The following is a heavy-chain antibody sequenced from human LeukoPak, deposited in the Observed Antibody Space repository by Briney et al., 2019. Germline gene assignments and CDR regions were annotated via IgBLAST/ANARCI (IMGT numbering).Heavy chain of an antibody. Sequence: GGSLRLSCAASGFTFSSYAMHWVRQAPGKGLEYASAISSNGGSTYYANSVKGRFTISRDNSKNTLYLQMGSLRAEDMAVYYCARVYYDSSGYYTVFDYWGQGTLVTVSS. J-gene: IGHJ4*02. V-gene: IGHV3-64*01. CDR1: GFTFSSYA. D-gene: IGHD3-22*01. CDR3: ARVYYDSSGYYTVFDY. CDR2: ISSNGGST.